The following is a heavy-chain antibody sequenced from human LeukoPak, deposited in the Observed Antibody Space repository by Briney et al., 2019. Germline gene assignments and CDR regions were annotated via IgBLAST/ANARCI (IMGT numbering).Heavy chain of an antibody. D-gene: IGHD6-13*01. J-gene: IGHJ5*02. Sequence: GASVKVSCEASGYTFTGYYMHWVRQAPGQGLEWMGWINPNSGGTNYAQKFRGRVTMTRDTSISTAYMELSRLRSDDTAVYYCARVIAAAGNPFDPWGQGTLVTVSS. CDR2: INPNSGGT. CDR1: GYTFTGYY. V-gene: IGHV1-2*02. CDR3: ARVIAAAGNPFDP.